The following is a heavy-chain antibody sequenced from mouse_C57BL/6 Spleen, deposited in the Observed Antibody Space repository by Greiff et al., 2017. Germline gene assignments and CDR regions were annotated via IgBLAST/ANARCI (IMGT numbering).Heavy chain of an antibody. CDR3: TTPLYYGNSFAY. J-gene: IGHJ3*01. CDR2: IDPENGDT. Sequence: DVQLQESGAELVRPGASVKLSCTASGFNIKDDYMHWVKQRPEQGLEWIGWIDPENGDTEYASKFQGKATITADTSSNTAYLQLSSLTSEDTAVYYCTTPLYYGNSFAYWGQGTLVTVSA. CDR1: GFNIKDDY. V-gene: IGHV14-4*01. D-gene: IGHD2-1*01.